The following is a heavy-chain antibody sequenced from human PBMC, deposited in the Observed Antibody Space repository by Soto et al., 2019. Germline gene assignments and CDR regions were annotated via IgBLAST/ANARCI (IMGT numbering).Heavy chain of an antibody. V-gene: IGHV3-74*01. CDR3: AIGGWEQPLVTNGMDV. CDR1: GFTFNSYW. J-gene: IGHJ6*02. CDR2: INSDGSST. Sequence: HPGGSLRLSCAASGFTFNSYWMHWVRQAPGKGLVWVSRINSDGSSTSYADSVKGRFTISRDNAKNTLYLQMNSLRAEDTAVYYCAIGGWEQPLVTNGMDVWGQGTTVTVSS. D-gene: IGHD6-13*01.